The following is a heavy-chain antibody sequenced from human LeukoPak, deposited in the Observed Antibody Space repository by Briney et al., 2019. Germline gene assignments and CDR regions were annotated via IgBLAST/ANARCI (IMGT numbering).Heavy chain of an antibody. D-gene: IGHD5-12*01. J-gene: IGHJ4*02. CDR3: ARGAGGGGYGHIDY. CDR2: IYPSDCDT. Sequence: GESLKISCKASGYNFPSYWFGWVRQLSGKGLEWMGIIYPSDCDTRYSPSLQGQVTISADRSTRTAYLQWSSLKASDSAMYYCARGAGGGGYGHIDYWGQGTLVTVSS. V-gene: IGHV5-51*01. CDR1: GYNFPSYW.